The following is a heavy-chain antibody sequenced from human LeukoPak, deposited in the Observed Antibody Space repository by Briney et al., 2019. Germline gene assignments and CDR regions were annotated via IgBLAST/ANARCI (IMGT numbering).Heavy chain of an antibody. D-gene: IGHD2-15*01. CDR2: INHSGST. V-gene: IGHV4-34*01. Sequence: SETLSLTCAVYGGSFSGYYWSWIRQPPGKGLEWIGEINHSGSTNYNPSLKSRVTISVDTSKNQFSLKLSSVTAADTAVYYCARVPRDCSGGSCYPPGKSYYFDYWGQGTLVTVSS. CDR3: ARVPRDCSGGSCYPPGKSYYFDY. J-gene: IGHJ4*02. CDR1: GGSFSGYY.